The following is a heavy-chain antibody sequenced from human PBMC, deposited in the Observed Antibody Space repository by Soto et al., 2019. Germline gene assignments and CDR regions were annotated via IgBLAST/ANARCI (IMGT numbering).Heavy chain of an antibody. J-gene: IGHJ4*02. CDR1: GFTFSSYA. CDR3: ARDKSGGGNSAY. Sequence: GGSLRLSCAASGFTFSSYAMHWVRQAPGKGLEWVAVISYDGSNKYYADSVKGRFTISRDNSKNTLYLQMNSLRAEDTAVYYCARDKSGGGNSAYWGQGTLVTVSS. V-gene: IGHV3-30-3*01. CDR2: ISYDGSNK.